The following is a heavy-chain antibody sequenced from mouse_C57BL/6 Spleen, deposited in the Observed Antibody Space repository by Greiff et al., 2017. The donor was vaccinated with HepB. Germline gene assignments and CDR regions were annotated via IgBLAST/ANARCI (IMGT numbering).Heavy chain of an antibody. CDR2: IHPNSGST. CDR3: ARERSAYGSSYWYFDV. Sequence: VQLQQPGAELVKPGASVKLSCKASGYTFTSYWMHWVKQRPGQGLEWIGMIHPNSGSTNYNEKFKSKATLTVDKSSSTAYMQLSSLTSEDSAVYYCARERSAYGSSYWYFDVWGTGTTVTVSS. J-gene: IGHJ1*03. CDR1: GYTFTSYW. D-gene: IGHD1-1*01. V-gene: IGHV1-64*01.